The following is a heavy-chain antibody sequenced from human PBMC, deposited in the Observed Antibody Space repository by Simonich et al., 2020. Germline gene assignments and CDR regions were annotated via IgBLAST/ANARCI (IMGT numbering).Heavy chain of an antibody. V-gene: IGHV4-34*01. Sequence: QVQLQQWGAGLLKPSETLSLTCAVYGGSFSGYYWSWIRQPPGKGLEWIGEINHSGSTNYNPSTKRRVTISVDTSKNQFSLKLSSVTAADTAVYYCARPLGIVWAFDIWGQGTMVTVSS. J-gene: IGHJ3*02. CDR3: ARPLGIVWAFDI. D-gene: IGHD3-16*01. CDR1: GGSFSGYY. CDR2: INHSGST.